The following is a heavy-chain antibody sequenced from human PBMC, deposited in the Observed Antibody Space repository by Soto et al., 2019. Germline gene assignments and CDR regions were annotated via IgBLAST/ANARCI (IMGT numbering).Heavy chain of an antibody. Sequence: SETLSLTCAVSGGSISSGGYSWSWIRQPPGKGLEWIGYIYHSGSTYYNPSLKSRVTISVDRTKNQFSLKLSSVTAADTVVYYCARVRKGGNSADFDYWGQGTLVTVSS. CDR2: IYHSGST. CDR1: GGSISSGGYS. CDR3: ARVRKGGNSADFDY. V-gene: IGHV4-30-2*01. J-gene: IGHJ4*02. D-gene: IGHD2-21*02.